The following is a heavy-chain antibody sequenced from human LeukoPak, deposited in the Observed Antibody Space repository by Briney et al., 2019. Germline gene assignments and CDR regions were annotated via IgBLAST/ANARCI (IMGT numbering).Heavy chain of an antibody. CDR2: INYSGRT. D-gene: IGHD3-22*01. CDR3: ARGPSERYYESSGYYYFDY. CDR1: GGSFSGYY. J-gene: IGHJ4*02. Sequence: SETLSLTCAVCGGSFSGYYWTWLRQPPGKGPEGIGEINYSGRTNYNPYLKSRVTISVDTSRNQFSLKVSSVTAADTAVYYCARGPSERYYESSGYYYFDYWGQGTLVTVSS. V-gene: IGHV4-34*01.